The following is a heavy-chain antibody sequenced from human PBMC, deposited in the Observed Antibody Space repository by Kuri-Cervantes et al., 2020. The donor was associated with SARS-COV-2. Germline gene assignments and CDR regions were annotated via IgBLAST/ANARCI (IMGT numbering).Heavy chain of an antibody. V-gene: IGHV1-24*01. CDR3: ATASPLTPKNWFDP. Sequence: ASVKVSCKVSGYTLTELSMHWVRQAPGKGLEWMGGFDPEDGETIYAQKFQGRVTMTEDTSTDTAYMELRSLRSEDTAVYYCATASPLTPKNWFDPWGQGTLVTVSS. D-gene: IGHD4-23*01. CDR2: FDPEDGET. J-gene: IGHJ5*02. CDR1: GYTLTELS.